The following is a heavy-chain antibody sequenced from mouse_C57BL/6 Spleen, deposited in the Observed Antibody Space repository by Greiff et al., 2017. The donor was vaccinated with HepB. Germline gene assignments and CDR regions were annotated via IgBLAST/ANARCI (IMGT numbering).Heavy chain of an antibody. D-gene: IGHD2-5*01. CDR2: IYPSDSET. CDR1: GYTFTSYW. Sequence: VKLQQPGAELVRPGSSVKLSCKASGYTFTSYWMDWVKQRPGQGLEWIGNIYPSDSETHYNQKFKDKATLTVDKSSSTAYMQLSSLTSEDSAVYYCARIYYSNYDAWFAYWGQGTLVTVSA. V-gene: IGHV1-61*01. J-gene: IGHJ3*01. CDR3: ARIYYSNYDAWFAY.